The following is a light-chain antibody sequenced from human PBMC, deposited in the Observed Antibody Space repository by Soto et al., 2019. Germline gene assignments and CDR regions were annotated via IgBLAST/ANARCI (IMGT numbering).Light chain of an antibody. CDR3: QAWDSSTAV. V-gene: IGLV3-1*01. CDR2: QDK. J-gene: IGLJ1*01. Sequence: SYELTQPPSVSVSPGQTATIPCSGDNLGNRYTSWYQQRPGQSPIAVIYQDKKRPSGIPERFSGSNSGNTATLTISGTQAMDEADYYCQAWDSSTAVFGTGTKVTVL. CDR1: NLGNRY.